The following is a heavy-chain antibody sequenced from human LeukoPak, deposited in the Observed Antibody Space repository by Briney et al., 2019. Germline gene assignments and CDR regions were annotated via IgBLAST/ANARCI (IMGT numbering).Heavy chain of an antibody. CDR1: GGSITSYY. J-gene: IGHJ6*03. CDR3: GRGEYYYYYYYMDV. D-gene: IGHD2/OR15-2a*01. Sequence: SETLSLTCTVSGGSITSYYWSWIRQAAGKGLEWIGRIYVSGTTNYNPSLKSRVTISVDTSKNQFSLKLSSVTAADTAIYYCGRGEYYYYYYYMDVWGKGTTVTVSS. V-gene: IGHV4-4*07. CDR2: IYVSGTT.